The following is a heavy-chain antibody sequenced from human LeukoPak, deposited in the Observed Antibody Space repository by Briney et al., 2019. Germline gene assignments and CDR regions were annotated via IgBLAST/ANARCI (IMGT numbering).Heavy chain of an antibody. V-gene: IGHV4-59*01. Sequence: SETLSLTCSFSGGSISDYYWSWIRQPPVKGLEWIGHIFLTGTTDYNPSLKSRVIISVDTSKKQFSLKLSSLTAADTAVYYCARLRWQPVGLYFDDWGQGTLVTVSS. D-gene: IGHD4-23*01. J-gene: IGHJ4*02. CDR1: GGSISDYY. CDR3: ARLRWQPVGLYFDD. CDR2: IFLTGTT.